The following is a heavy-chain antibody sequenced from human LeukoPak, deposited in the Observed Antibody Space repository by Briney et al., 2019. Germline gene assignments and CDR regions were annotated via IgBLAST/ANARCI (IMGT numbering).Heavy chain of an antibody. CDR3: ARVSSGTRDAFDI. CDR2: MNPNSGNT. CDR1: GYTFTSYD. J-gene: IGHJ3*02. D-gene: IGHD3-10*01. V-gene: IGHV1-8*01. Sequence: ASVKVSCKASGYTFTSYDINWVRQATGQGLEWMGWMNPNSGNTGYAQKFRGRVTMTRDMSTSTVYMELNSLRSEDTAVYYCARVSSGTRDAFDIWGQGTMVTVSS.